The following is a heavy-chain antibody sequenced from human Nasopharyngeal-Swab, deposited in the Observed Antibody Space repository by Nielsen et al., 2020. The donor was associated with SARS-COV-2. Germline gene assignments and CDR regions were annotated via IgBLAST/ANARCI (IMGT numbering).Heavy chain of an antibody. CDR3: AKDRDSGDDSDDYYHYYGMDV. Sequence: GESLKISCAASGFTFRSYAISWVRQAPGKGLEWGSVISGSDHTTYYADSVKGRFTISRDNSKNTVNLQMNSLRVEDTAIYYCAKDRDSGDDSDDYYHYYGMDVWGQGTTVTVFS. CDR1: GFTFRSYA. V-gene: IGHV3-23*01. D-gene: IGHD5-12*01. CDR2: ISGSDHTT. J-gene: IGHJ6*02.